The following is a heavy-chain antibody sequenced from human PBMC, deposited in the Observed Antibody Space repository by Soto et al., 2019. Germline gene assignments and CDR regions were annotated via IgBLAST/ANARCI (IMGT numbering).Heavy chain of an antibody. CDR2: LVIILGTT. J-gene: IGHJ4*02. CDR1: GGTFSSYA. D-gene: IGHD3-22*01. V-gene: IGHV1-69*01. Sequence: VQLVQSGAEVRKPGSSVKVSCKASGGTFSSYAFSWVRQAPGQGLERMGGLVIILGTTNYAQKFQGRVSIDADESTSTAYMEMSSLRSEDTAVYYCASGYYDSSGYSIDHWGQGTQVTVSS. CDR3: ASGYYDSSGYSIDH.